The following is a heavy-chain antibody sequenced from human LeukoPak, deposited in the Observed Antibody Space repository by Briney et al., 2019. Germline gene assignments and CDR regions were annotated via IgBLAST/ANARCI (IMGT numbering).Heavy chain of an antibody. CDR3: TRTRDGYNYPDY. D-gene: IGHD5-24*01. CDR1: GFTFSGSA. Sequence: GGSLRLSCAASGFTFSGSAMHWVRQASGKGLEWVGRIRSKANSYATAYAASVKGRFTISRDDSKNTAYLQMNSLKTEDTAVYYCTRTRDGYNYPDYWGQGTLVTVSS. V-gene: IGHV3-73*01. J-gene: IGHJ4*02. CDR2: IRSKANSYAT.